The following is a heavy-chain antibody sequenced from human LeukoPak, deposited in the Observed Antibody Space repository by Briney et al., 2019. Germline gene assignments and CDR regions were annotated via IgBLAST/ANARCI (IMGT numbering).Heavy chain of an antibody. CDR3: ARVPVYSSSSGYYFDY. Sequence: ASVKVSCKASGYTFTGYYMHWVRQAPGQGLEWMGWINPNSGGTNYAQKFQGRVTMTRDTSISTAYMELSRLRSDDTALYYCARVPVYSSSSGYYFDYWGQGTLVTVSS. D-gene: IGHD6-6*01. J-gene: IGHJ4*02. CDR2: INPNSGGT. CDR1: GYTFTGYY. V-gene: IGHV1-2*02.